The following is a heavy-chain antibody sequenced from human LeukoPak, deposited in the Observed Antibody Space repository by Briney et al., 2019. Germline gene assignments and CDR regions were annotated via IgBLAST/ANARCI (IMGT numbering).Heavy chain of an antibody. CDR1: GFTFSTYW. V-gene: IGHV3-7*01. CDR2: INQDGSAT. CDR3: AIAAGWEQAY. D-gene: IGHD1-26*01. Sequence: GGSLRPSCAASGFTFSTYWMSWVRQAPGKGLEWVANINQDGSATNYVDSAEGRFIVSRDNAKNSVFLQMSSLRAEDTAVYYCAIAAGWEQAYWGQGTLVTVSS. J-gene: IGHJ4*02.